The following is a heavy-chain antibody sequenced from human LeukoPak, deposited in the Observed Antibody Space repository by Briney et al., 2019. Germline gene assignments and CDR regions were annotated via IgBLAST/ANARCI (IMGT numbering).Heavy chain of an antibody. Sequence: GGSLRLSCAASGFTFSSYAMSWVRQAPGKGLEWVSAISGSGGSTYYADSVKGRFTISRDNSKNTLYLQMNSLRAEDTAVYYCAKDLGYSSGWYFGAFDIWGQGTMVTVSS. J-gene: IGHJ3*02. V-gene: IGHV3-23*01. D-gene: IGHD6-19*01. CDR3: AKDLGYSSGWYFGAFDI. CDR2: ISGSGGST. CDR1: GFTFSSYA.